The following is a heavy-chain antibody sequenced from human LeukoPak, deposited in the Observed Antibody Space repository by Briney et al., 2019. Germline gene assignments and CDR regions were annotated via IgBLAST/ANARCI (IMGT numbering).Heavy chain of an antibody. CDR3: ARLCSFMRYYDSSGYYCTRDDAFDI. J-gene: IGHJ3*02. Sequence: PPETLSLTCTVSGGSISSGTYYWSWIRQPAGKGLEWIGRMHSSGSTNYNPSLKSRVTISVDTSKNQFSLKLRYVTVADTAVYYCARLCSFMRYYDSSGYYCTRDDAFDIWGQGTMVTVSS. V-gene: IGHV4-61*02. D-gene: IGHD3-22*01. CDR1: GGSISSGTYY. CDR2: MHSSGST.